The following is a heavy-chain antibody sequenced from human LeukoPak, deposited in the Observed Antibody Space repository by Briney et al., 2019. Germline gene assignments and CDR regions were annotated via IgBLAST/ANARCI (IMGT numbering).Heavy chain of an antibody. CDR1: GFTFSNYG. D-gene: IGHD3-10*01. CDR3: AKDIYYYGSGSSEFDY. CDR2: ISGSGDST. J-gene: IGHJ4*02. V-gene: IGHV3-23*01. Sequence: AGGSLRLSSAASGFTFSNYGMSWVRQAPGEGLQWVSGISGSGDSTYYADSVKGRFTISRDNSKSTLYLQMNNLRAEDTAVYYCAKDIYYYGSGSSEFDYWGQGTLVTVSS.